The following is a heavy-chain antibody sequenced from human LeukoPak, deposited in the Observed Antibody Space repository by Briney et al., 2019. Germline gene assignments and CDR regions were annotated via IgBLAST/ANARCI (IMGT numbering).Heavy chain of an antibody. J-gene: IGHJ4*02. Sequence: PGGSLRLSCAASGFTFSSYSMNWVRQAPGKGLEWVSYISSSSSTIYYADSVKGRFTISRDNAKNSLYLQMNSLRAEDTAVYYCATLGYYGSGLTKIDYWGQGTLVTVSS. CDR1: GFTFSSYS. CDR2: ISSSSSTI. V-gene: IGHV3-48*04. D-gene: IGHD3-10*01. CDR3: ATLGYYGSGLTKIDY.